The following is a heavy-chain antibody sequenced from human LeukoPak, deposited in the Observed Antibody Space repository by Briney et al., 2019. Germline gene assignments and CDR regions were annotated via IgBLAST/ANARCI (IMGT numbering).Heavy chain of an antibody. D-gene: IGHD1-1*01. CDR3: SRRNRGFGTSLDY. CDR1: GGSISSSSYY. V-gene: IGHV4-39*01. CDR2: MYYTGNT. Sequence: PSETLSLTCTVSGGSISSSSYYWDWIRQPPGKGLEWIGSMYYTGNTYYNPSLKSRVTTSVDTSKNQFSLRLTSVTAADTAVYYCSRRNRGFGTSLDYWGQGTLVTVSS. J-gene: IGHJ4*02.